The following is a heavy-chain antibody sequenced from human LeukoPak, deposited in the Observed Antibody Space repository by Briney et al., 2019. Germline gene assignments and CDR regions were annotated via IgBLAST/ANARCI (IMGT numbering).Heavy chain of an antibody. D-gene: IGHD5-18*01. CDR2: ISTSSTYI. CDR1: GFTFSSYS. J-gene: IGHJ4*02. Sequence: PGGSLRLSCEASGFTFSSYSMNWVRQAPGKGLEWVSSISTSSTYIYYADSVKGRFTISRDNSKNTLYLQMNSLRAEDTAVYYCARVDTAMAAFDYWGQGTLVTVSS. CDR3: ARVDTAMAAFDY. V-gene: IGHV3-21*01.